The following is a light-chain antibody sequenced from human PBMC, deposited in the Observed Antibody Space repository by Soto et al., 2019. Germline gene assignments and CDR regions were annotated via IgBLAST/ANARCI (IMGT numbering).Light chain of an antibody. Sequence: EIVLTQSPGTLSLSPGDTATLSCRASQSVSSSHLGWYQQKPGQAPRLLIYGASSRATGIPDRFSGSRSGTDFTLTIRGLEPEDFAVYYCQQYGSSPWTFGQGTKVEIK. CDR2: GAS. V-gene: IGKV3-20*01. CDR1: QSVSSSH. J-gene: IGKJ1*01. CDR3: QQYGSSPWT.